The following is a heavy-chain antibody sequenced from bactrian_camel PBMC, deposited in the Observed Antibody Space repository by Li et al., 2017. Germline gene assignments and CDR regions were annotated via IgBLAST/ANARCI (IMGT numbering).Heavy chain of an antibody. CDR2: TSWNGGDT. J-gene: IGHJ4*01. CDR1: ISAFGDRA. Sequence: VQLVESGGGLVQTGGSLRLSCTGPISAFGDRAMAWFRQAPGKERESVSCTSWNGGDTTYAESVKGRFTISRDNAKNTVYLQLNSLKTEDMAMYFCTNHNVGFEYWGQGTQVTVS. D-gene: IGHD5*01. V-gene: IGHV3-1*01. CDR3: TNHNVGFEY.